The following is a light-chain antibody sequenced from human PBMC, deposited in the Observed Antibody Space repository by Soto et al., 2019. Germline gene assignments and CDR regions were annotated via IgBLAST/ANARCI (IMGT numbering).Light chain of an antibody. CDR1: SSNIGSNT. Sequence: QSVLTQPPSASGTPGQRVTISCSGSSSNIGSNTVTWYQQLPGTAPKLLIYNNNQRPSGVPDRFSGSKSGTSASLAISGLQSEDEADYYCAAWDDSLNGLVFGTGTTLTVL. J-gene: IGLJ1*01. V-gene: IGLV1-44*01. CDR2: NNN. CDR3: AAWDDSLNGLV.